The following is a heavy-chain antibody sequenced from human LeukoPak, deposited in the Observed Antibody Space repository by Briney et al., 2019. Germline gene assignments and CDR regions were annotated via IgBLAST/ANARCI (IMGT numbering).Heavy chain of an antibody. CDR2: ILPIFGIA. Sequence: SVKVSCKASGGTFSSYAISWVRQAPGQGLEWMGRILPIFGIANYAQKFQGRVTITADKSTSTAYMELSSLRSEDTAVYYCARDRTDYSNLYYGMDVWGQGTTVTVSS. CDR1: GGTFSSYA. V-gene: IGHV1-69*04. D-gene: IGHD4-11*01. CDR3: ARDRTDYSNLYYGMDV. J-gene: IGHJ6*02.